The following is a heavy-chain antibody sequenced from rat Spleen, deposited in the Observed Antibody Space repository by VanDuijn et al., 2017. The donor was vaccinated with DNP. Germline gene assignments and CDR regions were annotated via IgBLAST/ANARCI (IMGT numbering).Heavy chain of an antibody. CDR3: VRWNSGHFDY. V-gene: IGHV5-22*01. CDR2: IGSPAYAP. Sequence: EVQLVESGGDLVQPGRSLKLFCAASGFTFSDYYMAWVRQAPAKGLEWVAYIGSPAYAPYYADSVKGRFTISRDNAKSTLYLKMNSLRSEDMATYYCVRWNSGHFDYWGQGVMVTVSS. D-gene: IGHD4-3*01. J-gene: IGHJ2*01. CDR1: GFTFSDYY.